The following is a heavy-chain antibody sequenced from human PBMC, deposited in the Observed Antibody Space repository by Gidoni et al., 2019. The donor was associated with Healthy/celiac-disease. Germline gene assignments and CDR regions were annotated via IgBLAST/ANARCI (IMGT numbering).Heavy chain of an antibody. V-gene: IGHV4-34*01. Sequence: QVQLQQWGAGLLKPSETLSLTCAVYGGSFSGYYWSWIRQPPGKGLEWIGEINHSGSTNYNPSLKSRVTISVDTSKNQFSLKLSSVTAADTAVYYCARGGGFIAVAVPFDYWGQGTLVTVSS. D-gene: IGHD6-19*01. CDR2: INHSGST. CDR1: GGSFSGYY. CDR3: ARGGGFIAVAVPFDY. J-gene: IGHJ4*02.